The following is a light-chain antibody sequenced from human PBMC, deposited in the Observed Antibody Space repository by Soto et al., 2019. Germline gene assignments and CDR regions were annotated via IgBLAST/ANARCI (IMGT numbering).Light chain of an antibody. CDR3: QQYYSTLIT. J-gene: IGKJ5*01. V-gene: IGKV4-1*01. CDR1: QSVLYSSNNKNY. Sequence: DIVMTQSPDSLDVSLGERATITCTSSQSVLYSSNNKNYLAWYKQKPGQPPKLLISWASTRESGVPDRFSGSGSGTNFTLTISSLQAEEVAVYYCQQYYSTLITFGQGTRLEIK. CDR2: WAS.